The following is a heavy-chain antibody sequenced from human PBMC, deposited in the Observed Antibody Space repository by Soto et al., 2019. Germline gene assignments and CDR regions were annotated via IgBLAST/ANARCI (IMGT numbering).Heavy chain of an antibody. D-gene: IGHD2-21*02. CDR2: ISGDGNNK. J-gene: IGHJ4*02. V-gene: IGHV3-30*04. Sequence: ESGGGVVQPGRSLRLSCVATGFTFSNNAMHWVRQAPGKGLEWVAVISGDGNNKYYADSVKGRFTISRDNSKNTVSLQVQSLRAEDTAVYYCASRGHCGGDCLDFFFDQWGQGTLVTVSS. CDR3: ASRGHCGGDCLDFFFDQ. CDR1: GFTFSNNA.